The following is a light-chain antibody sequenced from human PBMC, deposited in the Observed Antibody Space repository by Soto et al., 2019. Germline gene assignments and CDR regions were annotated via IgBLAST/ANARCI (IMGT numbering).Light chain of an antibody. CDR3: LQYNDWPPLFT. Sequence: EIVMTQSPATVSASPGEGVTLSCRASQSVSSSLAWYQQKPGQAPRLLIHGASTRATGVPVRFSVSGSGTEFTLTISSLQSEDFAFYYCLQYNDWPPLFTFGPGTKVDFK. CDR1: QSVSSS. CDR2: GAS. V-gene: IGKV3-15*01. J-gene: IGKJ3*01.